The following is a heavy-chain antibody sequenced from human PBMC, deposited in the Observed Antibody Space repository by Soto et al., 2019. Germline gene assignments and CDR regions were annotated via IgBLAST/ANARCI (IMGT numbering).Heavy chain of an antibody. V-gene: IGHV3-23*01. CDR3: ARDGSNSSSWYVSYYCMDV. J-gene: IGHJ6*02. CDR2: ISGSGGST. CDR1: GFTFSSYA. Sequence: PGGSLRLSCAASGFTFSSYAMSWVRQAPGKGLEWVSAISGSGGSTYYADSVKGRFTISRDNSKNTLYLQMNSLRDEDTAVYYCARDGSNSSSWYVSYYCMDVWGQGTTVTVSS. D-gene: IGHD6-13*01.